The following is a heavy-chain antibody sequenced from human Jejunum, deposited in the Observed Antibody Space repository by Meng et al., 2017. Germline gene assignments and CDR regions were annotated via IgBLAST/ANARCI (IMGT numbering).Heavy chain of an antibody. V-gene: IGHV4-4*02. D-gene: IGHD2-21*01. J-gene: IGHJ4*02. CDR2: ISHTGRI. CDR1: GGSISNNNW. Sequence: QVHLQESGPGLVKPSGTLSLTCAVSGGSISNNNWWSWVRQPPGKGLEWIGEISHTGRINYNPSLKSRVTMSLDKSKNQFSLDLTSVTGADTAVYYCASRPVGIRTYYFDCWGQGTLVTVSS. CDR3: ASRPVGIRTYYFDC.